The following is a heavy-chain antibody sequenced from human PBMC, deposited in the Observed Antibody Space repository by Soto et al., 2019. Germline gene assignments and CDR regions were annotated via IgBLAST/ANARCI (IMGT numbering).Heavy chain of an antibody. Sequence: PSETLSLTCDVSGYSVINNNWWSLVRQSPGEGLEWIGEIHHGGSTNYNPSLKSRVTISVDKSKNQFFLKLSSVTAADTAVYYCTKNSAYALDYWGQGALVTVSS. J-gene: IGHJ4*02. V-gene: IGHV4-4*02. CDR3: TKNSAYALDY. CDR1: GYSVINNNW. D-gene: IGHD5-12*01. CDR2: IHHGGST.